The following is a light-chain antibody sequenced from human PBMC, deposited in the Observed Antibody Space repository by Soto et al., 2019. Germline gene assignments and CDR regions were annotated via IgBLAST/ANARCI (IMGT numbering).Light chain of an antibody. CDR2: DAS. V-gene: IGKV3-11*01. Sequence: EIVLTQSPATLSLSAGERATLSCRASQSVSSYLAWYQQKPVQAPWLLIYDASNRATGIPSRFGGSGSGTDFTLTITSLEPEDSAVYYCQQLSNWPSITLGQGTRLEIK. J-gene: IGKJ5*01. CDR3: QQLSNWPSIT. CDR1: QSVSSY.